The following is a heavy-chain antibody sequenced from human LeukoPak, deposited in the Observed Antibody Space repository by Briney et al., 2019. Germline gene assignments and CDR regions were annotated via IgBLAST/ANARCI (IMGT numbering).Heavy chain of an antibody. CDR1: GFTFRDFW. CDR2: IKYDGDEE. D-gene: IGHD2-2*01. V-gene: IGHV3-7*01. Sequence: GGSLRLSCAASGFTFRDFWMSWMRQAPGEGLEWVANIKYDGDEEYYVDSVKGRFTISRDNSKNTLYLQMNSLRAEDTAVYYCAREGAQYCSSTSCSFFDYWGQGTLVTVSS. CDR3: AREGAQYCSSTSCSFFDY. J-gene: IGHJ4*02.